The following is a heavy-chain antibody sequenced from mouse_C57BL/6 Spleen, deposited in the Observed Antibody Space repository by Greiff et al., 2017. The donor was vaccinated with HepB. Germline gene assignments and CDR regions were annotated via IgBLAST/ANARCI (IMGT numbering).Heavy chain of an antibody. CDR1: GYTFTSYT. CDR3: ARENDYDAED. J-gene: IGHJ1*03. Sequence: VQLQQSGAELVRPGASVKMSCKASGYTFTSYTMHWVKQRPGQGLEWIGYINPSSGYTKYNQKFKDKATLTVDKSSSTAYMQLSSLTSEDSAVYYCARENDYDAEDWGTGTTLTVSS. CDR2: INPSSGYT. D-gene: IGHD2-4*01. V-gene: IGHV1-4*01.